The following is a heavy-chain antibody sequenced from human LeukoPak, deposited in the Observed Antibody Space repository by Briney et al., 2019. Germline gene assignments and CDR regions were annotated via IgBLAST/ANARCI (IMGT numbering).Heavy chain of an antibody. CDR1: GFTFSNYA. CDR3: ARDRPRAV. D-gene: IGHD6-19*01. CDR2: ISDSGGST. Sequence: PGGSLRLSCAASGFTFSNYAMSWVRQAPGKGLEWVSGISDSGGSTYYADSVRGRLTIYRDNSKNTLHLQMNSLRVEDTAVNFCARDRPRAVWGQGTTVTVSS. J-gene: IGHJ6*02. V-gene: IGHV3-23*01.